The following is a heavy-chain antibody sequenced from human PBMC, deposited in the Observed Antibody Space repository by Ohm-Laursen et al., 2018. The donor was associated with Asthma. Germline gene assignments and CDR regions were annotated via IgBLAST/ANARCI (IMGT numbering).Heavy chain of an antibody. CDR1: GGSISSYY. Sequence: TLSLTCTVSGGSISSYYWSWIRQPPGKGLEWIGYIYYSGSTNYNPSLKSRVTISVDTSKNQFSLKLSSVTAADTAVYYCARVQYSSGWYGSFDYWGQGTLVTVSS. CDR2: IYYSGST. J-gene: IGHJ4*02. CDR3: ARVQYSSGWYGSFDY. V-gene: IGHV4-59*01. D-gene: IGHD6-19*01.